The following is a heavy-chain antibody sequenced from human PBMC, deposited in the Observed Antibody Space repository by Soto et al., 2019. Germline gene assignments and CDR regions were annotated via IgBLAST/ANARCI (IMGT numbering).Heavy chain of an antibody. J-gene: IGHJ6*02. Sequence: SETLSLTCAVYGGSFSGYYWSWTRQPPGKGLEWIGEINHSGSTNYNPSLKSRVTISVDTSKNQFSLKLSSVTAADTAVYYCARFKMYSSSWYYYGMDVWGQGTTVTVSS. V-gene: IGHV4-34*01. D-gene: IGHD6-13*01. CDR2: INHSGST. CDR1: GGSFSGYY. CDR3: ARFKMYSSSWYYYGMDV.